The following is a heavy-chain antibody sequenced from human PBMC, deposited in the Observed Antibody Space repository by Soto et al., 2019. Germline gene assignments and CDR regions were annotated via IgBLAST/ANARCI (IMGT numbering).Heavy chain of an antibody. J-gene: IGHJ4*02. Sequence: SETLSLTCSVSGGPMTGYWWSWIRQPPGRGLECLGYIQSNGITKYNPSLESRVTISLDTSKSQFSLWLSSMTAADAAVYYCARGSGGSCPRYWGQGTLVTVSS. V-gene: IGHV4-59*01. CDR1: GGPMTGYW. D-gene: IGHD2-15*01. CDR3: ARGSGGSCPRY. CDR2: IQSNGIT.